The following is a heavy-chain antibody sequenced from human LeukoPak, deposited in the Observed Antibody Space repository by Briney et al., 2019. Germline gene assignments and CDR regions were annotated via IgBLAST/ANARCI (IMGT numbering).Heavy chain of an antibody. V-gene: IGHV1-46*01. CDR1: GYTFTSYY. J-gene: IGHJ4*02. CDR2: INPSGGST. CDR3: ARGAEYCSSTSCYTFDY. D-gene: IGHD2-2*02. Sequence: ASVKVSCKASGYTFTSYYMHWVRQAPGQGLEWMGIINPSGGSTSYAQKFQGRVTITRNTSISTAYMELSSLRSEDTAVYYCARGAEYCSSTSCYTFDYWGQGTLVTVSS.